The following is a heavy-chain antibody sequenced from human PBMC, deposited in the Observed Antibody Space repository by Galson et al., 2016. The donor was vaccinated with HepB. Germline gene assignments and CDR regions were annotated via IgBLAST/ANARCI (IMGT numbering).Heavy chain of an antibody. V-gene: IGHV4-4*02. CDR3: ANRIEAAGYYFDS. J-gene: IGHJ4*02. Sequence: ETLSLTCAVSGGSISSSNWWSWVRQPPGQGLEWIGEIYHSGSTYYNPSLRSRVSISVHKSKNQFSLKLISVTAADTAVYYCANRIEAAGYYFDSWGQGTLVTVSS. CDR2: IYHSGST. D-gene: IGHD6-25*01. CDR1: GGSISSSNW.